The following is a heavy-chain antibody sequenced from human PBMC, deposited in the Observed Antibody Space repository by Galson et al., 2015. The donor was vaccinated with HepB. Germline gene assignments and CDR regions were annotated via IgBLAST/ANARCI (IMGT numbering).Heavy chain of an antibody. V-gene: IGHV3-23*01. J-gene: IGHJ4*02. CDR1: GFTFSVYT. Sequence: SLRLSCAASGFTFSVYTMNWVRQAPGKGLEWVSAVRGSGTGTWYADSVEGRFTISRDDSKNTVFLQLNSLRAEDTAIYYCAKDSGLGGEDYWGQGILVTVSS. CDR2: VRGSGTGT. CDR3: AKDSGLGGEDY. D-gene: IGHD3-16*01.